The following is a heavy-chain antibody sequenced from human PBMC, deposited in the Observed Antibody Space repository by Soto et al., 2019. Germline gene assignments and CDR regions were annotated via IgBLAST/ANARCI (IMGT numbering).Heavy chain of an antibody. D-gene: IGHD3-10*01. CDR3: ARSGSGSYYNPNRYFDY. J-gene: IGHJ4*02. CDR2: INHSGST. CDR1: GGSFSGYY. Sequence: PSETLSLTCAVYGGSFSGYYWSWIRQPPGKGLEWIGEINHSGSTNYNPSLKSRVTISVDTSKNQFSLKLSSVTAADTAVYYCARSGSGSYYNPNRYFDYWGQGTLVTVSS. V-gene: IGHV4-34*01.